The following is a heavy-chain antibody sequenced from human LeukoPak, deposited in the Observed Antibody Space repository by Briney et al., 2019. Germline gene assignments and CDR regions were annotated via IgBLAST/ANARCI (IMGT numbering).Heavy chain of an antibody. J-gene: IGHJ4*02. Sequence: PSETLSLTRTVSSGSISSYYWSWIRQPPGKGLEWIGYIFYSGSTNYNPSLKSRVTISVDTSKNQFSLGLSSVTAADTAVYYCARGPTRYYFDCWGQGTLVTVSS. CDR1: SGSISSYY. D-gene: IGHD4-17*01. V-gene: IGHV4-59*01. CDR3: ARGPTRYYFDC. CDR2: IFYSGST.